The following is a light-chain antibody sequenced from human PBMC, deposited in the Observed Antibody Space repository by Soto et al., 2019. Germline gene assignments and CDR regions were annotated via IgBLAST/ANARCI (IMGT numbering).Light chain of an antibody. CDR1: KDINNY. CDR2: DAS. CDR3: QRYAILPIT. V-gene: IGKV1-33*01. J-gene: IGKJ5*01. Sequence: DSQMTQSPSSLSASVGDRVTITCQASKDINNYVIWYQHKPGKAPKVLIFDASILETGVPSRFSGSGWETPFTLTISDLQPKDIATYYCQRYAILPITYGQGTPLYIK.